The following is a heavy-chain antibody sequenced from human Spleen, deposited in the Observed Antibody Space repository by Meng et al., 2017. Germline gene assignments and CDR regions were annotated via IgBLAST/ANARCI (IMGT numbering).Heavy chain of an antibody. D-gene: IGHD6-13*01. J-gene: IGHJ4*02. CDR1: GFTLSSYE. Sequence: GGSLRLSCAASGFTLSSYEMNWVRQAPGKGLEWVSYISSSGSTIYYADSVKGRFTISRDNAKNSLYLQMSSLRAEDTAVYYCASGGGTYSRSWYFDYWGQGTLVTVSS. CDR2: ISSSGSTI. V-gene: IGHV3-48*03. CDR3: ASGGGTYSRSWYFDY.